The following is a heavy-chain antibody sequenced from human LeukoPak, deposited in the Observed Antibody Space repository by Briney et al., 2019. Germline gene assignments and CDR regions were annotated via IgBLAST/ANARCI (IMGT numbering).Heavy chain of an antibody. Sequence: SETLSLTCTVSGASISSRSSYWSWMRQPPGKGLEWIGSIYYSGSTYYNPSLKSRVTISVDTSKNQFSLKLSSVTAADTAVYYCARRGYSYGYWFDPWGQGTLVTVSS. D-gene: IGHD5-18*01. CDR2: IYYSGST. CDR1: GASISSRSSY. J-gene: IGHJ5*02. CDR3: ARRGYSYGYWFDP. V-gene: IGHV4-39*01.